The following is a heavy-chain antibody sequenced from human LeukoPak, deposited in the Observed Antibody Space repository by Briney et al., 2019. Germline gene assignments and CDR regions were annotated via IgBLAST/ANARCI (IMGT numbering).Heavy chain of an antibody. D-gene: IGHD2-15*01. CDR3: ARDPGRSGGSCYSDY. CDR1: GFTFGSFS. CDR2: ISNSGTYI. Sequence: PGGSLRLSCAASGFTFGSFSMTWVRQAPGKGLEWVSSISNSGTYIYYADSVKGRFTISRDNAKNSLYLQMNSLRAEDTAVYYCARDPGRSGGSCYSDYWGQGTLVTVSS. J-gene: IGHJ4*02. V-gene: IGHV3-21*01.